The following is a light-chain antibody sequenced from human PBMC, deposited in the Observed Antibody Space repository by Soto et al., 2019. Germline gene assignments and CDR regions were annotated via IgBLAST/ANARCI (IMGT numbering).Light chain of an antibody. CDR3: LVWDSSSDYVV. CDR2: DDS. J-gene: IGLJ2*01. Sequence: SYELTQPPSVSVAPGQTARITCGGNNIGSKSVHWYQQKPGQAPVLVVYDDSDRPSGIPERFSGSNSGNTATLTISRVEAGDEADYYCLVWDSSSDYVVFGGGTKLTVL. CDR1: NIGSKS. V-gene: IGLV3-21*02.